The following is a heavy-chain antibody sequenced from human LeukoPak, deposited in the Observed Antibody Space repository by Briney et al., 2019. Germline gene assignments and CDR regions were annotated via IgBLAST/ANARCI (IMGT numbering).Heavy chain of an antibody. J-gene: IGHJ4*02. V-gene: IGHV3-23*01. CDR1: GFTFSSYA. D-gene: IGHD2-15*01. CDR2: ISGSGGST. Sequence: GGSLRLSCAASGFTFSSYAMSWVRQAPGKGLEWVSTISGSGGSTDYADSVKGRFTISRDNSKNTLYLQMNSPRAEDTAVYYCAKTGGYSTSPSPFDYWGQGTLVTVSS. CDR3: AKTGGYSTSPSPFDY.